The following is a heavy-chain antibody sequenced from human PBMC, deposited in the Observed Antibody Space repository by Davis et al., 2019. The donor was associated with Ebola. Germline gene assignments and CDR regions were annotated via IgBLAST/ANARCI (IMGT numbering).Heavy chain of an antibody. CDR1: GYSFTSYW. CDR3: ARSTSSGYSHNWFDP. J-gene: IGHJ5*02. CDR2: IDPSDSYS. V-gene: IGHV5-10-1*01. Sequence: PGGSLRLSCKGSGYSFTSYWIGWVRQMPGKGLEWMGRIDPSDSYSNYSPSFQGHVTISADKSISTAYLQWSSLKASDTAMYYCARSTSSGYSHNWFDPWGQGTLVTVSS. D-gene: IGHD3-22*01.